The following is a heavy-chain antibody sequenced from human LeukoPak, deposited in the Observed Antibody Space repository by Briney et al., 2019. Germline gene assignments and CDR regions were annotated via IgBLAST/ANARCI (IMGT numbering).Heavy chain of an antibody. Sequence: GGSLRLSCAASGFTFDDYAMHWVRQAPGKGLEWVSGISWSSGSIGYADSVKGRFTISRDNAKNSLYLQMSSLRAEDTALYYCAKDIGSGSYSAEYLQHWGQGTLVAVSS. D-gene: IGHD1-26*01. CDR3: AKDIGSGSYSAEYLQH. CDR1: GFTFDDYA. CDR2: ISWSSGSI. V-gene: IGHV3-9*01. J-gene: IGHJ1*01.